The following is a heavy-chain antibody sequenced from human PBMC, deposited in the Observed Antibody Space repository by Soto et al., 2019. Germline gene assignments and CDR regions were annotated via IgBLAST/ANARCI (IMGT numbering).Heavy chain of an antibody. J-gene: IGHJ5*02. V-gene: IGHV3-21*01. Sequence: EVQLVESGGGLVKPGGSLRLSCAASGFTFSSYSMNWVRQAPGKGLEWVSSISSSSSYIYYADSVKGRFTISKDNAKIALYLQMNSLGAEATAVYYCARGDELLPGWFDPWGQGTLVTVCS. CDR3: ARGDELLPGWFDP. CDR1: GFTFSSYS. CDR2: ISSSSSYI. D-gene: IGHD2-15*01.